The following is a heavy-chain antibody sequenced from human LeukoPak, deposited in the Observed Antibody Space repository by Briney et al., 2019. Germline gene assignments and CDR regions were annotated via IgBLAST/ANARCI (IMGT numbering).Heavy chain of an antibody. CDR3: ARGRVYYYYYYMDV. J-gene: IGHJ6*03. CDR2: IYHSGST. CDR1: GYSISSGYY. V-gene: IGHV4-38-2*02. Sequence: SETLSLTCTVSGYSISSGYYWGWIRQPPGKGLEWIGSIYHSGSTYYNPSLKSRVTISVDTSKNQFSLKLSSVTAADTAVYYCARGRVYYYYYYMDVWGKGTTVTVSS.